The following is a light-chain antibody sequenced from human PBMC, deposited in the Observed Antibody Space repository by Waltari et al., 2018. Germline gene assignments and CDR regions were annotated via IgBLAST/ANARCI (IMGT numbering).Light chain of an antibody. Sequence: DIQMTQSPSSLSASVGDRVTITCQTSQSISNYLNWYQQKSGKAPKLLIYAASSLQSGVPSRFSGSGSGTDFTLTISSLQPEDFAIYYCQQSYSSPWTFGQGTKVEIK. CDR1: QSISNY. V-gene: IGKV1-39*01. J-gene: IGKJ1*01. CDR2: AAS. CDR3: QQSYSSPWT.